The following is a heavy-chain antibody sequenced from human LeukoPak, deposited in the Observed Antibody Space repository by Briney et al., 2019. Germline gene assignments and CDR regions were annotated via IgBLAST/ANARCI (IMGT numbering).Heavy chain of an antibody. CDR3: ARGHTAVTRHFDF. V-gene: IGHV3-7*01. D-gene: IGHD4-17*01. CDR1: GFTFSSSD. Sequence: PGGSLRLSCAASGFTFSSSDMHWVRQAPGKGLEWVANIKQDGSEKYYVDSVKGRFTISRDNAKNSLYLQMNSLRAEDTAVYYCARGHTAVTRHFDFWGQGTLVTVSS. J-gene: IGHJ4*02. CDR2: IKQDGSEK.